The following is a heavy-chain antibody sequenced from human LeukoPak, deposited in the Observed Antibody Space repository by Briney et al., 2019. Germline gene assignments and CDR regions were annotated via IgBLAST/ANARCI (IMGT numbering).Heavy chain of an antibody. D-gene: IGHD3-3*01. J-gene: IGHJ3*01. V-gene: IGHV3-30-3*01. CDR3: ARGPTYDFWSGDALDV. CDR2: ISYDGSNK. Sequence: GGSLRLSCAASGFTFSSYAMHWVRQAPGKGLEWVAVISYDGSNKYYADSVKGRFTISRDNAKNSLYLQMNSLRAEDTAVYYCARGPTYDFWSGDALDVWGQGTMVTVAS. CDR1: GFTFSSYA.